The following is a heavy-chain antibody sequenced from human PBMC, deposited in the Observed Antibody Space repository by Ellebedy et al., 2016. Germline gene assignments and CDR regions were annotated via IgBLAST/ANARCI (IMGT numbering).Heavy chain of an antibody. CDR2: ISSSSTYI. V-gene: IGHV3-21*01. Sequence: GESLKISXVASGFTFSSYSMNWVRQAPGEGLAWVSSISSSSTYIYYADSVKGRFTISRDNAKNSLYLQMNSLRAEDTAVYYCARSTPRLTAAADYWGQGTLVTVSS. CDR1: GFTFSSYS. CDR3: ARSTPRLTAAADY. D-gene: IGHD6-13*01. J-gene: IGHJ4*02.